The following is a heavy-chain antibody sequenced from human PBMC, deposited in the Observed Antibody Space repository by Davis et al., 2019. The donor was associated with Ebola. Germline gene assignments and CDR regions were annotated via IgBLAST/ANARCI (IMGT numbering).Heavy chain of an antibody. CDR2: IYTTGRT. J-gene: IGHJ6*03. CDR3: ARARESVRSYYHYYWDV. V-gene: IGHV4-4*07. D-gene: IGHD4-17*01. Sequence: SETLSLTCSVSGGSISSYYWSWIRQPAGKGLEWIGLIYTTGRTDYNPSLKSRVTMSVDTSKNQFSLRLTSVTAADTAVYYCARARESVRSYYHYYWDVWGKGTTVTVSS. CDR1: GGSISSYY.